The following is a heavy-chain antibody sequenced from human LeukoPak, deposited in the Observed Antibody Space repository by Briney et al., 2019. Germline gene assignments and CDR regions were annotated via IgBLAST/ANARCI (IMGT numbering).Heavy chain of an antibody. Sequence: SETLPLTCTVSGGSISNNYWSWIRQPPGRGLEWIGYIYYSGSTNYNSSLKSRVTISVDTSKNRFSLKLSSVTTADTVVYYCARGISDFQHWGQGTLVTVSS. CDR1: GGSISNNY. CDR3: ARGISDFQH. V-gene: IGHV4-59*01. D-gene: IGHD6-19*01. CDR2: IYYSGST. J-gene: IGHJ1*01.